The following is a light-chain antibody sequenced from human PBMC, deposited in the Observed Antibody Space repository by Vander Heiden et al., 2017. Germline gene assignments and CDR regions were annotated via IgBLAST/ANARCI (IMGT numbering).Light chain of an antibody. Sequence: EIVLTQSPATLSLSPGERATLSCRASQSVGSYLAWYQQKPGQAPRLLIFDASNRFTGIPARFSGSGYGTDFTLTISSLEPEDFAVYYCQQRSNWPPYTFGQGTMLEIK. CDR1: QSVGSY. CDR2: DAS. J-gene: IGKJ2*01. V-gene: IGKV3-11*01. CDR3: QQRSNWPPYT.